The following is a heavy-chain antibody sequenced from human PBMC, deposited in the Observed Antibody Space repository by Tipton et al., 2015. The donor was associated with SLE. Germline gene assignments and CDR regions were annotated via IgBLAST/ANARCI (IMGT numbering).Heavy chain of an antibody. Sequence: SLRLSCKASGFTLSNYEVNWIRQAPGKGLEWVSYIDSSGHTIFYANSVKGRFSISRDNAKNTLYLQMNSLRAEDTAVYYCGRGVYSESSVGMDVWGQGTTVTVSS. J-gene: IGHJ6*02. CDR2: IDSSGHTI. CDR3: GRGVYSESSVGMDV. CDR1: GFTLSNYE. D-gene: IGHD3-22*01. V-gene: IGHV3-48*03.